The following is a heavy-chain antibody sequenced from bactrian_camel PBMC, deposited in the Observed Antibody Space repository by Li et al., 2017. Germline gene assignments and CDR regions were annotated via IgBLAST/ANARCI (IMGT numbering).Heavy chain of an antibody. CDR1: GSIYGDAC. V-gene: IGHV3S53*01. CDR2: IDSDGIA. D-gene: IGHD4*01. J-gene: IGHJ4*01. Sequence: VQLVESGGGSVQAGGSLRLSCGASGSIYGDACVGWLRQAPEKEREGVAAIDSDGIASYAETVKGRFTIARDNARNILDLQMHDLKPEDTAMYYCGDTDDLYWGQGTQVTVSS. CDR3: GDTDDLY.